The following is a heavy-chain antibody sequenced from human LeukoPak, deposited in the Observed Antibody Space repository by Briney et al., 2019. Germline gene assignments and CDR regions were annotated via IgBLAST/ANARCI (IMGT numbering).Heavy chain of an antibody. Sequence: GASVKVSCRASGYTFTAHYIHWVRQAPGQGLEWMGWIDPNSGGTNYAQKFQGSVTMTGDTSINTAFMELSRLRSDDTAIYYCARGRGTTMVRGVMTNYFDLWGRGSLVTVSS. V-gene: IGHV1-2*02. CDR2: IDPNSGGT. D-gene: IGHD3-10*01. CDR3: ARGRGTTMVRGVMTNYFDL. J-gene: IGHJ2*01. CDR1: GYTFTAHY.